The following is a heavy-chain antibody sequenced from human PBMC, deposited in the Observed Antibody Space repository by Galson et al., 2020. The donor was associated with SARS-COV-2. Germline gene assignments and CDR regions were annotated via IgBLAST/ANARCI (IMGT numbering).Heavy chain of an antibody. Sequence: SQTLSLTCAVSGRSISSSNWWSWVRQPPGKGPASIGKISHSGITIHNPSHKSRVTISVDKSKNQFSLKLSSVTAADTAVYYCARRYCSGGSCGAFDIWGQGTMVTVSS. CDR3: ARRYCSGGSCGAFDI. CDR1: GRSISSSNW. J-gene: IGHJ3*02. CDR2: ISHSGIT. V-gene: IGHV4-4*02. D-gene: IGHD2-15*01.